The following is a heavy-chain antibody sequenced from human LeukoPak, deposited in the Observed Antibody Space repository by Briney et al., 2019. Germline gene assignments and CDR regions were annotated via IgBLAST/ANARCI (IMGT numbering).Heavy chain of an antibody. Sequence: GGSLRLSCAASGFTFSSYGMHWVRQAPGKGLEWVAFIRYDGSNKYYADSVKGRFTISRDNSKNTLYLQMNSLRAEDTAVYYCAKGSSSHQYYFDCWGQGTPVTVSS. D-gene: IGHD6-13*01. J-gene: IGHJ4*02. V-gene: IGHV3-30*02. CDR2: IRYDGSNK. CDR3: AKGSSSHQYYFDC. CDR1: GFTFSSYG.